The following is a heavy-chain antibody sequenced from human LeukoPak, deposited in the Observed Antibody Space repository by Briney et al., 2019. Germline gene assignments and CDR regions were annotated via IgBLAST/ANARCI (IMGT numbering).Heavy chain of an antibody. Sequence: PGGSLRLSCAASGFTFSSYSMNWVRQAPGKGLEWVSYISSDSRTIYYADSVKGRFTISRDNAKNSLYLQMNSLRAEDTAVYYCARDGNLLDYWGQGTLVTVSS. CDR1: GFTFSSYS. CDR3: ARDGNLLDY. CDR2: ISSDSRTI. J-gene: IGHJ4*02. D-gene: IGHD1-26*01. V-gene: IGHV3-48*01.